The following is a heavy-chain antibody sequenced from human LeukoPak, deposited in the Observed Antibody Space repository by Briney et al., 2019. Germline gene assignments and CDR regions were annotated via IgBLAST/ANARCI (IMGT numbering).Heavy chain of an antibody. D-gene: IGHD2-15*01. CDR1: GGSITSSSYY. J-gene: IGHJ4*02. CDR2: FYYSGST. Sequence: SETLSLTCTVSGGSITSSSYYWGWIRQPPGKGLEWIGSFYYSGSTYYNPSLKRRVTISIDTSKNQFSLKLSSVTAADTAVYYCARERREQLLPPYTRSLTYFDYWGQGTLVTVSS. V-gene: IGHV4-39*07. CDR3: ARERREQLLPPYTRSLTYFDY.